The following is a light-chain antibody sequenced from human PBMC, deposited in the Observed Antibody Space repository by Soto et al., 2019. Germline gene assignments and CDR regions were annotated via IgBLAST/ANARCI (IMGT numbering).Light chain of an antibody. Sequence: IQVSKSALVMSDSVGDKVSITCRTSQSISVYLNWYQQKPGKAPKSLIYAASNLQSGVPSRFRGSGSGTDFTLTIISLQPEDFATYHCQQSYRTPRTLGQGTKVDI. V-gene: IGKV1-39*01. CDR2: AAS. CDR3: QQSYRTPRT. J-gene: IGKJ2*02. CDR1: QSISVY.